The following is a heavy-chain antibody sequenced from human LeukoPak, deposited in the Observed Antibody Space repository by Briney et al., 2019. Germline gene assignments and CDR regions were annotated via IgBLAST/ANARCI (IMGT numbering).Heavy chain of an antibody. CDR2: INHSGST. CDR1: GRSFSGYY. V-gene: IGHV4-34*01. Sequence: SETLSLTCAVYGRSFSGYYWSWIRQPPGKGLEWIGEINHSGSTNYNPSLKSRVTISVDTSKNQFSLKLSSVTAADTAVYYCARVFKQQLTNWGQGTLVTVSS. J-gene: IGHJ4*02. D-gene: IGHD6-13*01. CDR3: ARVFKQQLTN.